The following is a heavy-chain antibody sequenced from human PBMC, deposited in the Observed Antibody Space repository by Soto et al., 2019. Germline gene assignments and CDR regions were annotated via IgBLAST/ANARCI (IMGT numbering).Heavy chain of an antibody. D-gene: IGHD1-20*01. CDR1: GFTLRNYA. CDR3: AKAKNDYNWDNRPPFDY. Sequence: SGGSLRLSCEASGFTLRNYAMTWVRQAPGKGLEWVSLISANDVGTYYAESVKTRFTISTGQSRNTVYLQMDSLRADDTAIYYCAKAKNDYNWDNRPPFDYWGQGTLVTSPQ. CDR2: ISANDVGT. J-gene: IGHJ4*02. V-gene: IGHV3-23*01.